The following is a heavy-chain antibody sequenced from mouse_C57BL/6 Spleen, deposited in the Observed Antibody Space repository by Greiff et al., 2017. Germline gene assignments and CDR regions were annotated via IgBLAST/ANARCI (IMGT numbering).Heavy chain of an antibody. CDR2: INPYNGDT. V-gene: IGHV1-20*01. CDR3: ARDYGSSGFAY. J-gene: IGHJ3*01. CDR1: GYSFTGYF. Sequence: EVKVEESGPELVKPGDSVKISCKASGYSFTGYFMNWVMQSHGKSLEWIGRINPYNGDTFYNQKFKGKATLTVDKSSSTAHMELRSLTSEDSAVYYCARDYGSSGFAYWGQGTLVTVSA. D-gene: IGHD1-1*01.